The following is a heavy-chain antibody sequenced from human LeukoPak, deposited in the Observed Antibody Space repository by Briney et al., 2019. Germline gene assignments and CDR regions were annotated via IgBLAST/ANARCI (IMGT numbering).Heavy chain of an antibody. J-gene: IGHJ4*02. D-gene: IGHD4-17*01. Sequence: PSETLSLTCTVSGGSISSYYWSWIRQPPGKGLEWIGYIYYSGSTNYNPSLKSRVTISVDTSKNQFSLKLSSVTAADTAVYYRARDIGRDGDYGFFDYWGQGTLVTVSS. CDR3: ARDIGRDGDYGFFDY. V-gene: IGHV4-59*01. CDR2: IYYSGST. CDR1: GGSISSYY.